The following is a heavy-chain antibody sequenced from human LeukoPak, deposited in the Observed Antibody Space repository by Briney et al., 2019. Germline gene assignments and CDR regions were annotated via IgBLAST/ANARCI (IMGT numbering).Heavy chain of an antibody. D-gene: IGHD2-2*01. CDR3: ARGLQYQLLFNWFDP. CDR1: GGSISSGGYY. Sequence: SQTLSLTCTVSGGSISSGGYYWSWIRQPPGKGLEWIGEINHSGSTNYNPSLKSRVTISVDTSKNQFSLKLSSVTAADTAVYYCARGLQYQLLFNWFDPWGQGTLVTVSS. V-gene: IGHV4-30-2*01. J-gene: IGHJ5*02. CDR2: INHSGST.